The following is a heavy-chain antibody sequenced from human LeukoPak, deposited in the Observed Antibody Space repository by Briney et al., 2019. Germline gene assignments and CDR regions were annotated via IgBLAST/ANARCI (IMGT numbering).Heavy chain of an antibody. CDR3: ASRDYSNSNFDY. D-gene: IGHD4-11*01. V-gene: IGHV4-59*01. CDR2: IYYSGST. J-gene: IGHJ4*02. Sequence: SETLSLTCTVSGGSISSYYWSWIRQPPGKGLEWIGYIYYSGSTNYNPSLKSRVTISVDTSKNQFSLKLSSVTAADTAVYYCASRDYSNSNFDYWGQGTLVTVSS. CDR1: GGSISSYY.